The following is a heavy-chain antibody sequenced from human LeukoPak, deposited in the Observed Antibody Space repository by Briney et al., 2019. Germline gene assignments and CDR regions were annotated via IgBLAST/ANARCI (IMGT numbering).Heavy chain of an antibody. Sequence: PGGSLRLSCAASGFTFSSYAMHWVRQAPGKGLEWVAVISYDGSNKYYADPVKGRFTISRDNSKNTLYLQMNSLRAEDTAVYYCAKDPYYYGSGRQMAFDYWGQGTLVTVSS. V-gene: IGHV3-30-3*01. D-gene: IGHD3-10*01. CDR2: ISYDGSNK. J-gene: IGHJ4*02. CDR1: GFTFSSYA. CDR3: AKDPYYYGSGRQMAFDY.